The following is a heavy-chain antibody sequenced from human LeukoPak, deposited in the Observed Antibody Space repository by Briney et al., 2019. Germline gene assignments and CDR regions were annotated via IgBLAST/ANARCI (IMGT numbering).Heavy chain of an antibody. V-gene: IGHV4-59*01. CDR1: GSSISSYY. CDR2: IYYSGRT. J-gene: IGHJ4*02. Sequence: PSETLSLTCTVAGSSISSYYWSWIRQPAGKGLEWIGYIYYSGRTNYNPSLPSRVTISVDPPTNQFSLKLSSVTAADTAVYYCAGHRSFGLNSWGQGTLVTVSS. D-gene: IGHD2-15*01. CDR3: AGHRSFGLNS.